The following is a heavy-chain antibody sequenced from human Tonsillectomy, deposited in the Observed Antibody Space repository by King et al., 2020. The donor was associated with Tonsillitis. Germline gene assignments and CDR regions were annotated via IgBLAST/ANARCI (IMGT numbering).Heavy chain of an antibody. CDR3: ARVPKMYTGTVRLEAIFDP. Sequence: VQLVQSGGGLVQPEGSLRLSCVASGFTLSSYRMNWVRQAPGKGLEWVSYISSSGNAIYYADSVKGRFTISRDNAKNSLYLQMNSLRAEDTAVYYCARVPKMYTGTVRLEAIFDPGAQETLVTVSS. D-gene: IGHD4-17*01. J-gene: IGHJ5*02. CDR1: GFTLSSYR. V-gene: IGHV3-48*01. CDR2: ISSSGNAI.